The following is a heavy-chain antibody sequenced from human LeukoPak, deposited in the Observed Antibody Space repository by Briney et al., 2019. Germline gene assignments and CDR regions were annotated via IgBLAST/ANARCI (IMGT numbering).Heavy chain of an antibody. J-gene: IGHJ3*01. CDR2: VDPEDAKA. CDR1: GYTFSDYY. Sequence: ATVKISCKSSGYTFSDYYIHWVRQAPGGGLHWLARVDPEDAKAVYSENLQGRVTITADSFSDSTYMFLSSLTSEDTAFYYCATSGRSSLAFDVWGEGTVVTVSS. V-gene: IGHV1-69-2*01. CDR3: ATSGRSSLAFDV. D-gene: IGHD3-10*01.